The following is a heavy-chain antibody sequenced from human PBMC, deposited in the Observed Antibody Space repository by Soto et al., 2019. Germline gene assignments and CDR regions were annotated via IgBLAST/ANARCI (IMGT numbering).Heavy chain of an antibody. V-gene: IGHV4-31*03. CDR1: GGSISSGGYY. D-gene: IGHD4-17*01. CDR3: ATAYRDYAAFDI. CDR2: IYYSGST. J-gene: IGHJ3*02. Sequence: PSETLSLTCTVSGGSISSGGYYWSWIRQHPGKGLERIGYIYYSGSTYYNPSLKSRVTISVDTSKNQFSLKLSSVTAADTAVYYCATAYRDYAAFDIWGQGTLVTVSS.